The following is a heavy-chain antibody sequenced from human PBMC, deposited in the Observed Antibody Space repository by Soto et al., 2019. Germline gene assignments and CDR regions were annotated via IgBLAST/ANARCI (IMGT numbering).Heavy chain of an antibody. J-gene: IGHJ4*02. D-gene: IGHD2-2*01. CDR3: ARVIVVVPAATGWGVDY. CDR1: GFTFSSYA. V-gene: IGHV3-30-3*01. Sequence: LRLSCAASGFTFSSYAMHWVRQAPGEGLEWVAVISYDGSNKYYADSVKGRFTISRDNSKNTLYLQMNSLRAEDTAVYYCARVIVVVPAATGWGVDYWGQGTLVSVSS. CDR2: ISYDGSNK.